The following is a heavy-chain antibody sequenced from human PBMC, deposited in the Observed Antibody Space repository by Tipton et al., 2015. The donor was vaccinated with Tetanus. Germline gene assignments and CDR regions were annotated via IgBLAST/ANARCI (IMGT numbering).Heavy chain of an antibody. Sequence: QLVQSGAEVKTPGSSVKVSCETSGGSFSTYITSWVRQAPGQGLEWMGSINPVFGRITYAQKFQGRLRITADRSTNTAHMSLSSLRSEDTAVYYCARESTLGNYQFLDYWGQGTLVTVSS. CDR2: INPVFGRI. CDR1: GGSFSTYI. D-gene: IGHD3-3*01. V-gene: IGHV1-69*06. CDR3: ARESTLGNYQFLDY. J-gene: IGHJ4*02.